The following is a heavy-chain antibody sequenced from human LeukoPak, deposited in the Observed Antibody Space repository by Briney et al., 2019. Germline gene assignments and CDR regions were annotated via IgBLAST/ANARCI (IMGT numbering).Heavy chain of an antibody. D-gene: IGHD4-17*01. CDR2: VSYSGST. CDR1: GVSINNHY. V-gene: IGHV4-59*08. Sequence: PSETLSLTCTVSGVSINNHYGTWIRQPPGKGVEFIGYVSYSGSTNYNPSLKSRVTISVDTSKTQFSLTLSSVTAADTAVYYCARSSYGDHFNYWGQGALVTVSS. J-gene: IGHJ4*02. CDR3: ARSSYGDHFNY.